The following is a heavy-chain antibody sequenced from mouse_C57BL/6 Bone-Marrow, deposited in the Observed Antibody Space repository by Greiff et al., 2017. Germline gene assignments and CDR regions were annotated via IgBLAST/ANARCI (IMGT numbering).Heavy chain of an antibody. CDR2: IYPGSGST. D-gene: IGHD2-5*01. Sequence: VQLQQPGAELVKPGASVKMSCKASGYTFTSYWITWVKQRPGQGLEWIGDIYPGSGSTNYNEKFKSKATLTVDTSSSTAYMQLSSLTSEYSAVYYCARPCCSNYWYFDVWGTGTTVTVSS. CDR1: GYTFTSYW. V-gene: IGHV1-55*01. CDR3: ARPCCSNYWYFDV. J-gene: IGHJ1*03.